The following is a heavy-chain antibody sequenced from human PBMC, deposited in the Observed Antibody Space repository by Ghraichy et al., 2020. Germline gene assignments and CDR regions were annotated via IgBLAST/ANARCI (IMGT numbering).Heavy chain of an antibody. D-gene: IGHD4-11*01. J-gene: IGHJ4*02. Sequence: GSLSLTCTVSGGSISSYYWSWIRQPPGKGLEWIWYIYYSGSTNYNPSLKSRVTISVDTSKNQFSLKLSSVTAADTAVYYCARGRMTTVTPIDYWGQGTLVTVSS. V-gene: IGHV4-59*01. CDR2: IYYSGST. CDR1: GGSISSYY. CDR3: ARGRMTTVTPIDY.